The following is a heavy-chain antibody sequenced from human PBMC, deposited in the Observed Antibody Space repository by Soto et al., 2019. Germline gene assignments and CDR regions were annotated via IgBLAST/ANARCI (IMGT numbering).Heavy chain of an antibody. V-gene: IGHV1-18*01. CDR3: ARMGDVPYYYYGLDV. CDR1: GYSFTRYG. D-gene: IGHD3-16*01. Sequence: QVQLVQSGAEVKKPGASVKVSCKASGYSFTRYGISWVRQAPGQGLEWMGWISGYNANTNYPENPQCRVTMTTDTSTSTAYMEVRNLISDDTAVYYCARMGDVPYYYYGLDVWGQGTTVTVSS. CDR2: ISGYNANT. J-gene: IGHJ6*02.